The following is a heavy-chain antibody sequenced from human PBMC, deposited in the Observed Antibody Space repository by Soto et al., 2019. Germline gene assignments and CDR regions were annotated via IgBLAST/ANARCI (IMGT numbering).Heavy chain of an antibody. CDR3: ARDPGIAVVGRGTSFEH. D-gene: IGHD6-19*01. Sequence: QVQLVQSGAEVKKPGSSVKVSCKASGDTFRNYAFTWVRQAPGQGLEWMGTIIPLFSTRYAQKVQGRVTMTADESTSTVYMDLSSLKSDDTAVYYCARDPGIAVVGRGTSFEHWGQGTLVTVSS. CDR1: GDTFRNYA. CDR2: IIPLFST. V-gene: IGHV1-69*18. J-gene: IGHJ4*02.